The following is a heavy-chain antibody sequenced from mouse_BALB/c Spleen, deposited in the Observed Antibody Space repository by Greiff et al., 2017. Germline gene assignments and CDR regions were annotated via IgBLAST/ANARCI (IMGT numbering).Heavy chain of an antibody. Sequence: DVMLVESGGGLVQPGGSLKLSCAASGFTFSSYTMSWVRQTPEKRLEWVAYISNGGGSTYYPDTVKGRFTISRDNAKNTLYLQMSSLKSEDTAMYYCARQGYGNYAWFAYWGQGTLVTVSA. CDR1: GFTFSSYT. CDR2: ISNGGGST. J-gene: IGHJ3*01. D-gene: IGHD2-10*02. CDR3: ARQGYGNYAWFAY. V-gene: IGHV5-12-2*01.